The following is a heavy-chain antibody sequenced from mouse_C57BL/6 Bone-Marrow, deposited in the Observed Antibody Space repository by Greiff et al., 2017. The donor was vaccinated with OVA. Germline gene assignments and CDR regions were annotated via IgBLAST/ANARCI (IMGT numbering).Heavy chain of an antibody. CDR3: ARYTEGFAY. CDR1: GFTFSSYA. D-gene: IGHD1-1*01. Sequence: EVMLVESGGGLVKPGGSLKPSCAASGFTFSSYAMSWVRQTPEKRLEWVATISDGGSYTYYPVNVKGRFTISRDNAKNNLYLQMSHLKSEDTAMYYCARYTEGFAYWGQGTLVTVSA. CDR2: ISDGGSYT. V-gene: IGHV5-4*03. J-gene: IGHJ3*01.